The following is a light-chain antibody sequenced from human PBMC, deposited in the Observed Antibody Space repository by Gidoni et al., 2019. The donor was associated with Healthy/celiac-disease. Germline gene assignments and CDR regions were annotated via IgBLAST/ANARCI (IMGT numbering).Light chain of an antibody. CDR3: QQYGSSPRVT. CDR2: GAS. V-gene: IGKV3-20*01. Sequence: EIVLTQSPGTLSLSPGERAPLSCRASQSVSSSYLAWYQQKHGQAPRLLIYGASSRATGIPDRFSGSGSGTDFTLTISRLEPEDFAVYYCQQYGSSPRVTFGPGTKVDIK. J-gene: IGKJ3*01. CDR1: QSVSSSY.